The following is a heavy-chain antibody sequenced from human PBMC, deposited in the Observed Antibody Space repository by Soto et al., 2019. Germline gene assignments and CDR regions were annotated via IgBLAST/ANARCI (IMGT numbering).Heavy chain of an antibody. CDR1: GFTVSSNY. CDR2: IYSGGST. V-gene: IGHV3-66*01. CDR3: ARDIRTNGVCAQPYYFDY. J-gene: IGHJ4*02. Sequence: PGGSLRLSCAASGFTVSSNYMSWVRQAPGKGLEWVSVIYSGGSTYYADSVKGRFTISRDNSKNTLYLQMNSLRAEDTAVYYCARDIRTNGVCAQPYYFDYWGQGTLVTVSS. D-gene: IGHD2-8*01.